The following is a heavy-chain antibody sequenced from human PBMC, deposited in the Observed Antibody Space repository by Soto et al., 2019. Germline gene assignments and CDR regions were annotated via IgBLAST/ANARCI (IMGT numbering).Heavy chain of an antibody. CDR2: INSDATTT. V-gene: IGHV3-74*01. CDR1: GFTFSTYW. J-gene: IGHJ2*01. CDR3: ARVTYGVNIYFDL. Sequence: EVQLVESGGGLVQPGGSLSLSCAASGFTFSTYWMHWVRQVPGKGLLWVSRINSDATTTTYADSVQGRFTISRDNAKDTLFLQMDSLRVEDTALYYCARVTYGVNIYFDLWGRGTLVTVSS. D-gene: IGHD4-17*01.